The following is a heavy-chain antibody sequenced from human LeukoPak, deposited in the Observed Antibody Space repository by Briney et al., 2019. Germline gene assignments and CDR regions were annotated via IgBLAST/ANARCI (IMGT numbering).Heavy chain of an antibody. CDR1: GFTFRSYW. Sequence: RTGGSLRLSCAASGFTFRSYWMHWVRQAPGKGLEWVSRVIRDGSFTNYADSVKGRFTISRDNAKNTLYLQMSSLRAEDTAVYFCVRDGDDFNFDYWGQGSLATVSS. CDR3: VRDGDDFNFDY. V-gene: IGHV3-74*01. D-gene: IGHD5-24*01. CDR2: VIRDGSFT. J-gene: IGHJ4*02.